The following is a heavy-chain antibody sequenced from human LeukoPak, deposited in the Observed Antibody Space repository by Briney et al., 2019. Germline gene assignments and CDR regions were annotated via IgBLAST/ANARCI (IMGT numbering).Heavy chain of an antibody. CDR1: GYSFANYW. J-gene: IGHJ4*02. Sequence: GESLKISCKGSGYSFANYWVGWMRQMPGKGLEWMGIIYPADSNTRYSPSFQGQVTISADKSIDTAYLQWSRLKASDTAMYFCARLPAGSSGWPDYWGQGTLVTVSS. CDR2: IYPADSNT. V-gene: IGHV5-51*01. D-gene: IGHD6-19*01. CDR3: ARLPAGSSGWPDY.